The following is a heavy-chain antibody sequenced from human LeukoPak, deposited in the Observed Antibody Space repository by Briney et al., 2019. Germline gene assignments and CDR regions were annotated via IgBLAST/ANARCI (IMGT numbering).Heavy chain of an antibody. CDR2: ITSTSNYI. Sequence: GGSLRLSCAASGFTFNSYTMNWVRQAPGKGLEWVSSITSTSNYIYYADSMKGRFTISRDKAKNSLYLQMNSLRAEDTAVYYCARGYGGHFDYWGQGTLVTVSS. J-gene: IGHJ4*02. D-gene: IGHD4-23*01. V-gene: IGHV3-21*01. CDR1: GFTFNSYT. CDR3: ARGYGGHFDY.